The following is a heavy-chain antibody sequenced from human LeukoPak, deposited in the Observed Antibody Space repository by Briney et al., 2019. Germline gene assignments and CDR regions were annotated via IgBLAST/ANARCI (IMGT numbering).Heavy chain of an antibody. Sequence: SETLSLACTVSGGSISSYYWSWIRQPPGKGLEWIGYIYYSGSTNYNPSLKSRVTISVDTSKNQFSLKLSSVTAADTAVYYCAREGERYSYYFDYWGQGTLVTVSS. CDR2: IYYSGST. CDR3: AREGERYSYYFDY. V-gene: IGHV4-59*01. CDR1: GGSISSYY. D-gene: IGHD1-1*01. J-gene: IGHJ4*02.